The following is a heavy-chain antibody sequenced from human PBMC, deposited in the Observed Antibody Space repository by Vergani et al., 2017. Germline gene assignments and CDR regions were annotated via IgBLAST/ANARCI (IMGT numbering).Heavy chain of an antibody. V-gene: IGHV3-23*04. CDR1: GFTFSSYA. D-gene: IGHD1-26*01. Sequence: EVQLVESGGGLVKPGGSLRLSCAASGFTFSSYAKSWVRQAPGKGLEWVSAISGSGGSTYYADSVKGRFTISRDNSKNTLYLQMNSLRAEDTAVYYCAKDPSLGKAGELFDYWGQGTLVTVSS. CDR2: ISGSGGST. CDR3: AKDPSLGKAGELFDY. J-gene: IGHJ4*02.